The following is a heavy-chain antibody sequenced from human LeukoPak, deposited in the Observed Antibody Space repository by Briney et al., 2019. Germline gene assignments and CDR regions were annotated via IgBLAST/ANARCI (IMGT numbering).Heavy chain of an antibody. Sequence: SETLSLTCTVSGGSMRNYYWSWIRQPPGKGLEWIGYIYYSGSTNYNPSLKSRVTISVDTSKNQFSLKLSSVTAADTAVYYCARGGMATILDYWGQGTLVTVSS. J-gene: IGHJ4*02. D-gene: IGHD5-24*01. CDR2: IYYSGST. CDR1: GGSMRNYY. CDR3: ARGGMATILDY. V-gene: IGHV4-59*01.